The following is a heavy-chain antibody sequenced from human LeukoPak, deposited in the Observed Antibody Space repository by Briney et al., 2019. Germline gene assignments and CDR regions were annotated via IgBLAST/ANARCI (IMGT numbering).Heavy chain of an antibody. CDR2: ISGSGGST. CDR3: ANIEVGLYATLFLPFDY. Sequence: GGSLRLSCAASGFTFSSYAMSWVLQAPGKGLEWVSAISGSGGSTYYADSVKGRFTISRDNSKNTLYLQMNSLRAEDTAVYYCANIEVGLYATLFLPFDYWGQGTLVTVSS. V-gene: IGHV3-23*01. J-gene: IGHJ4*02. CDR1: GFTFSSYA. D-gene: IGHD2-15*01.